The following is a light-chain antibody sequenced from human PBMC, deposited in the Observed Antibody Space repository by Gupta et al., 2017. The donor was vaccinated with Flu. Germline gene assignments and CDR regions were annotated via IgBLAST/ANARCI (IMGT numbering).Light chain of an antibody. CDR3: QQCGNAPRST. V-gene: IGKV3-20*01. J-gene: IGKJ2*01. Sequence: GTLYLTAAVRSSVSGMVSLIVGSYLAWYQPKPGQAPRLLIYGASSRATGIPARFSGSGSGTDFTLTISSLETEDFAVYYCQQCGNAPRSTFGQGTKLKIK. CDR2: GAS. CDR1: LIVGSY.